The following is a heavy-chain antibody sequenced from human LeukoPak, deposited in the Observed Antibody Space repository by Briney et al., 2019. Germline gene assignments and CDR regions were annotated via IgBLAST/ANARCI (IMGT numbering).Heavy chain of an antibody. J-gene: IGHJ4*02. CDR1: GFTFSSYG. V-gene: IGHV3-30*18. CDR2: ISYDGSNK. CDR3: AKSIEGTAVFDY. Sequence: GGSLRLSCAASGFTFSSYGMHWVRQAPGKGLEWVAVISYDGSNKYYADSVKGRFTISRDNSKNTLYLQMNSLRAEDTAVYYCAKSIEGTAVFDYWGQGTLVTVSS. D-gene: IGHD6-13*01.